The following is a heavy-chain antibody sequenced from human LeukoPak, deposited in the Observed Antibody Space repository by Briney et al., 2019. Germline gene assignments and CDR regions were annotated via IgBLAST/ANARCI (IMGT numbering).Heavy chain of an antibody. CDR3: IRAPRWEGGNNWFDP. V-gene: IGHV3-74*01. J-gene: IGHJ5*02. Sequence: GGSLRLSCAASGFTFSNFWMHWVRQAPEKGLVWFSRISPDGRKTDYADSVKGRFIISRENAESTLYLQMNILRPEDTAVYYCIRAPRWEGGNNWFDPWGQGTLVTVSS. CDR2: ISPDGRKT. CDR1: GFTFSNFW. D-gene: IGHD1-26*01.